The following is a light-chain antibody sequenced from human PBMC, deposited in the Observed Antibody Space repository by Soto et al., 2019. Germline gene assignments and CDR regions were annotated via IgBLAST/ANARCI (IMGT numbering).Light chain of an antibody. Sequence: DIPMIQSLSSLSATVADRVAITCRASQSSDTYLNWYQQKPGKAPKLLIYAASSLQSGVPSRFSGSGSGTDVTLTISSLQPEDFATYYRQQSFSTPQTFGQGTKVEIK. CDR3: QQSFSTPQT. CDR1: QSSDTY. J-gene: IGKJ1*01. V-gene: IGKV1-39*01. CDR2: AAS.